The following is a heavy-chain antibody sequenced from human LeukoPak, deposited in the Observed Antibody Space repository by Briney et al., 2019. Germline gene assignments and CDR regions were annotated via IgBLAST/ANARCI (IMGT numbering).Heavy chain of an antibody. Sequence: SETLSLTCTVSGGSISSYYWSWIRQPPGKGLEWIGYIYYSGSTNYNPSLKSRGTISVDTSKNQFSLKLSSVTAADTAVYYCARGYDYVWGSYRQPLPYFDYWGQGTLVTVSS. D-gene: IGHD3-16*02. CDR1: GGSISSYY. CDR2: IYYSGST. V-gene: IGHV4-59*01. J-gene: IGHJ4*02. CDR3: ARGYDYVWGSYRQPLPYFDY.